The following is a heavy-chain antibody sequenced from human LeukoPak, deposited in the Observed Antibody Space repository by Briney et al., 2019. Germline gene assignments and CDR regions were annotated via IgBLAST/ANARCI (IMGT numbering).Heavy chain of an antibody. CDR2: IIPIFGTA. J-gene: IGHJ5*02. V-gene: IGHV1-69*13. CDR3: ARVVLGYCSGGSCHGWFDP. CDR1: GGTFSSYA. Sequence: SEKVSCKASGGTFSSYAISWVRQAPGQGLEWMGGIIPIFGTANYAQKFQGRVTITADESTSTAYMELSSLRSEDTAVYYCARVVLGYCSGGSCHGWFDPWGQGTLVTVSS. D-gene: IGHD2-15*01.